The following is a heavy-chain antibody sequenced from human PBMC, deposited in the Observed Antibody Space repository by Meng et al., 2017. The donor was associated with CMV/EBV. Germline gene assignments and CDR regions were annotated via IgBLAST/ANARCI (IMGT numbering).Heavy chain of an antibody. CDR2: ISAYNGNT. CDR1: GYTFTSYG. CDR3: ARNYYGGNSGGWFDP. J-gene: IGHJ5*02. V-gene: IGHV1-18*01. Sequence: ASVTVSCKASGYTFTSYGISWVRQAPVQGLEWMGWISAYNGNTNYAQKLQGRITMTSDTSTSTAYMELRSLRSDDTAVYYCARNYYGGNSGGWFDPWGQGTLVTVSS. D-gene: IGHD4-23*01.